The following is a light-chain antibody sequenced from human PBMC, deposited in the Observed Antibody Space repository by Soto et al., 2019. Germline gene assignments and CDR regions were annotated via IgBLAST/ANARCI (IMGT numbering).Light chain of an antibody. Sequence: QSALTQPPSASGTPGQRVTISCSGSSSNIGSNYVYWYQQLPGTAPKLLIYRNNQRPSGVPDRFSGSKSGTSASLAISGLRSEVEADYYCAAWDDSLSGRVVFGGGTKLTVL. V-gene: IGLV1-47*01. CDR3: AAWDDSLSGRVV. J-gene: IGLJ2*01. CDR2: RNN. CDR1: SSNIGSNY.